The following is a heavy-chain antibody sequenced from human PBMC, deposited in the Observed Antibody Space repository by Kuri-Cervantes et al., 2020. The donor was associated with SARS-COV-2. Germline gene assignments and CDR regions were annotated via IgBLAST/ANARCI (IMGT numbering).Heavy chain of an antibody. J-gene: IGHJ6*02. Sequence: GGSLRLSCAASGFTFSSYAMHWVRQAPGKGLEWVAVISYDGSNKYYADSVKGRFTIPRDNSKNTLYLQMNSLRAEDTAVYYCARDHRDGYNWSSFFGGMDVWGQGTTGHRLL. V-gene: IGHV3-30-3*01. D-gene: IGHD5-24*01. CDR3: ARDHRDGYNWSSFFGGMDV. CDR2: ISYDGSNK. CDR1: GFTFSSYA.